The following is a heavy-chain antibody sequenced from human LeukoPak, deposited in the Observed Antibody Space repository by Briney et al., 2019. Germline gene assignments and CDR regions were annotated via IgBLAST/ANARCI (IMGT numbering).Heavy chain of an antibody. V-gene: IGHV3-23*01. D-gene: IGHD6-13*01. CDR3: AKVPIAAAGDYFDY. J-gene: IGHJ4*02. CDR2: ISGSGGGT. CDR1: GFTFSSYA. Sequence: GGSLRLSCAASGFTFSSYAMNWVRQAPGKGLEWVSGISGSGGGTYYADSVKGRFTISRDNSKNTLYLQMNSLRAEDTAVYYCAKVPIAAAGDYFDYWGQGTLVTVSS.